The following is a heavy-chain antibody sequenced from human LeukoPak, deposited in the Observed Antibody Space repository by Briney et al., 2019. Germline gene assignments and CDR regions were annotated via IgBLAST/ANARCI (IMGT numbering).Heavy chain of an antibody. CDR3: ARSINYSNYLLDS. CDR2: ISASGATT. D-gene: IGHD4-11*01. J-gene: IGHJ4*02. V-gene: IGHV3-23*01. CDR1: GFNFRDYD. Sequence: GGSLRLFCAASGFNFRDYDITLVRQAPGKGLEWVASISASGATTNYADSVRGRFTISRDNSNKVTYLRMNSLRAEDTAVFYCARSINYSNYLLDSWGQGTRVTVSS.